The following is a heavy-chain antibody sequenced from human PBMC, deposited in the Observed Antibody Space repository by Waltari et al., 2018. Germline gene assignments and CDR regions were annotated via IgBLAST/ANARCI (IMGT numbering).Heavy chain of an antibody. V-gene: IGHV4-34*01. CDR1: GGSFSGYS. J-gene: IGHJ5*02. CDR2: INHRGST. Sequence: QVQLHQWGAGLLKPSETLPLTCAVYGGSFSGYSWSWIRHPPGRGLEWIGEINHRGSTNYNPSLKSRVTISVDTSKNQFSLKLSSVTAADTAVYYCARGSPNGYSSGWYRWFDPWGQGTLVTVSS. CDR3: ARGSPNGYSSGWYRWFDP. D-gene: IGHD6-19*01.